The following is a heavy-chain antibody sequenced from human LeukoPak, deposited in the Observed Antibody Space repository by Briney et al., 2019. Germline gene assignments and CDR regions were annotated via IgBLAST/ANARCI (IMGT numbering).Heavy chain of an antibody. J-gene: IGHJ4*02. Sequence: GGSLRLSCATSGFTFSSYATHWVRQAPGKGLEWVAVISYDGSNKYYADSVKGRFTISRDNSKNTLYLQMNSLRAEDTAVYYCARDGPTYYYDSSGFSWGQGTLVTVSS. CDR2: ISYDGSNK. D-gene: IGHD3-22*01. V-gene: IGHV3-30-3*01. CDR1: GFTFSSYA. CDR3: ARDGPTYYYDSSGFS.